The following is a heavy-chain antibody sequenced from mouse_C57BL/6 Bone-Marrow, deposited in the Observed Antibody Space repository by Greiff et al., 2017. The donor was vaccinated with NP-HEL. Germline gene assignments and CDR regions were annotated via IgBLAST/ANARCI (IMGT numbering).Heavy chain of an antibody. CDR3: TTYYYGSSPLDY. J-gene: IGHJ2*01. CDR2: IDPENGDT. CDR1: GFNIKDDY. Sequence: VQLQESGAELVRPGASVKLSCTASGFNIKDDYMHWVKQRPEQGLEWIGWIDPENGDTEYASKFQGKATITADTSSNTAYLQLSSLTSEDTAVYYVTTYYYGSSPLDYWGQGTTLTVSS. V-gene: IGHV14-4*01. D-gene: IGHD1-1*01.